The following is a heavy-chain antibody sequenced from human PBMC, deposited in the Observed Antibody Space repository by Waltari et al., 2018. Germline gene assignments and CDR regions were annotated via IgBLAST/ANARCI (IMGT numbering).Heavy chain of an antibody. V-gene: IGHV4-59*12. CDR3: ARDPGSGENRFDV. J-gene: IGHJ5*02. CDR2: INGNSGNT. CDR1: GGSFSSYW. Sequence: QVQLQESGPGLVKPSETLSLTCVVSGGSFSSYWWSWIRQPPGKGLEWIGEINGNSGNTNYNPSLKSRVTISKDASKNQFSLKLSSVTAADTAVYYCARDPGSGENRFDVWGPGVLVTVSS. D-gene: IGHD2-15*01.